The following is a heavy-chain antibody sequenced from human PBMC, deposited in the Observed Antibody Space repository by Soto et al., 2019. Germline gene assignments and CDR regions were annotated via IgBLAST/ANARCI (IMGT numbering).Heavy chain of an antibody. CDR2: ISAYNGNT. J-gene: IGHJ6*02. Sequence: ASVKVSCKASGYTFTSYGISWVRQAPGQGLEWMGWISAYNGNTNYAQKLQGRVTMTTDTSTSTAYMELRSLRSDDTAVYYCARAEEYCSSTSCSTGYYYYGMDVWGQGTTVTAP. CDR3: ARAEEYCSSTSCSTGYYYYGMDV. CDR1: GYTFTSYG. D-gene: IGHD2-2*01. V-gene: IGHV1-18*01.